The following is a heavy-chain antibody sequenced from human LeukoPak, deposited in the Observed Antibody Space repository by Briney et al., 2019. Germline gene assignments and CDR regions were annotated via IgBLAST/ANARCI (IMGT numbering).Heavy chain of an antibody. V-gene: IGHV1-8*03. J-gene: IGHJ5*02. D-gene: IGHD3-10*01. CDR3: ARVQGGDWFDP. CDR2: RNPNSGNT. Sequence: ASVRVSCKASGYTFTSYDINWVRQATAQGLEWMGWRNPNSGNTGYAQKFQGRVTITRNTSISTAYMELSSLRSEDTAVYYCARVQGGDWFDPWGQGTLVTVSS. CDR1: GYTFTSYD.